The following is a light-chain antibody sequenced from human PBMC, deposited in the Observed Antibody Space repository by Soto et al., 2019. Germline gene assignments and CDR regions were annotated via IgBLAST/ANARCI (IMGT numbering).Light chain of an antibody. CDR3: QQYGSSTPFT. CDR2: DAS. CDR1: QRISND. J-gene: IGKJ5*01. Sequence: TQYTATLSVSRVERVILSGIASQRISNDLAWYQQKAGQAHRLLIYDASTKATAIPDGISGGGSGTDFNLTITGLEPEDLAVYYCQQYGSSTPFTFGQGTRWRL. V-gene: IGKV3-20*01.